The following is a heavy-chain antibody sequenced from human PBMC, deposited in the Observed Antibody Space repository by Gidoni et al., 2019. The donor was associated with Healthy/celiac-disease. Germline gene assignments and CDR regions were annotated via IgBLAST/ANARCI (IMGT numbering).Heavy chain of an antibody. Sequence: QVQLVQSGAEVKKPGSSVKVSCKASGGTFSSYAISWVRQAPGQGLEWMGGIIPIFGTANYAQKFQGRVTITADESTSTAYMELSSLRSEDTAVYYCASRSKGSSSSGPGPRGWFDPWGQGTLVTVSS. J-gene: IGHJ5*02. D-gene: IGHD6-6*01. CDR3: ASRSKGSSSSGPGPRGWFDP. CDR1: GGTFSSYA. V-gene: IGHV1-69*01. CDR2: IIPIFGTA.